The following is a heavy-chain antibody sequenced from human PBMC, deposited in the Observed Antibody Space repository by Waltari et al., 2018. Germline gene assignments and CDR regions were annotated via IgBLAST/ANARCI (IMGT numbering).Heavy chain of an antibody. V-gene: IGHV4-59*01. CDR1: GGSISSYY. J-gene: IGHJ4*02. CDR3: AGMSYYDSSGYYRPFDY. Sequence: QVQLQESGPGLVKPSETLSLTCTVSGGSISSYYWSWIWQPPGKGLEWIGYIYYSGSTNYNPSLKSRVTISVDTSKNQFSLKLSSVTAADTAVYYCAGMSYYDSSGYYRPFDYWGQGTLVTVSS. D-gene: IGHD3-22*01. CDR2: IYYSGST.